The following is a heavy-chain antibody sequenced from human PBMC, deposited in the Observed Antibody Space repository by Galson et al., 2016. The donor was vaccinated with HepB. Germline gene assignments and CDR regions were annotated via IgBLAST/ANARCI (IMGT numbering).Heavy chain of an antibody. Sequence: SPRLSCAASGFTFNAYAMSWVRQSPGKGLEWVSAITSSGVGTFYTDSVKGRFTISRDNSKNTLYLQMNSLRVEDTATYFCAQRRLGLGNFYFDYWGQETLVTVSS. CDR1: GFTFNAYA. J-gene: IGHJ4*02. CDR3: AQRRLGLGNFYFDY. CDR2: ITSSGVGT. V-gene: IGHV3-23*01. D-gene: IGHD3-16*01.